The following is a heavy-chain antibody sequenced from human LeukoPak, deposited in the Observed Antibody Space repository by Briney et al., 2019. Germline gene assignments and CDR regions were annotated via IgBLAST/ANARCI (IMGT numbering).Heavy chain of an antibody. CDR1: GFTFSGSA. Sequence: GGSLRLSCAASGFTFSGSAMHWVRQASGKGLEWVGRIRSKANSYATAYAASVKGRFTISRDDSKNTAYLQMNSLKTEDTAVYYCAKSVADWGSGWYGLDYWGQGTLVTVSS. V-gene: IGHV3-73*01. D-gene: IGHD6-19*01. J-gene: IGHJ4*02. CDR3: AKSVADWGSGWYGLDY. CDR2: IRSKANSYAT.